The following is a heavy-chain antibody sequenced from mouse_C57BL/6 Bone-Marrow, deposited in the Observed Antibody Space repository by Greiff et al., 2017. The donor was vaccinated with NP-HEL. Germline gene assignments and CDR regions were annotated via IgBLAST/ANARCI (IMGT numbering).Heavy chain of an antibody. V-gene: IGHV1-50*01. CDR3: ARSDYDYDEGDYYAMDY. Sequence: VQLQQPGAELVKPGASVKLSCKASGYTFTSYWMQWVKQRPGQGLEWIGEIDPSDSYTNYNQKFKGKATLTVDTSSSTAYMQLSSLTSEDSAVYYCARSDYDYDEGDYYAMDYWGQGTSVTVSS. J-gene: IGHJ4*01. CDR2: IDPSDSYT. CDR1: GYTFTSYW. D-gene: IGHD2-4*01.